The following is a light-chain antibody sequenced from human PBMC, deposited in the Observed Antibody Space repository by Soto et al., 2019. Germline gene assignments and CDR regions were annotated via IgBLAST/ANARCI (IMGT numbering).Light chain of an antibody. Sequence: EIVLTQSPGTLSLSPGERATLSCRASQSVSSSYLAWYQQKPGQAPRLLIYGASSRGTGIPDRFSGSGSETDFPLTISRLEPEDFAVYYCHQYGSPPVTFGPGTKVDIK. CDR3: HQYGSPPVT. V-gene: IGKV3-20*01. J-gene: IGKJ3*01. CDR2: GAS. CDR1: QSVSSSY.